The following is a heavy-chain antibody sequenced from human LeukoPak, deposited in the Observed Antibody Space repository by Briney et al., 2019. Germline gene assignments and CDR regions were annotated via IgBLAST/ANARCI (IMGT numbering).Heavy chain of an antibody. Sequence: GGSLRLSRAPSGFTFSSYSMNWVRHAPGKRLACASSIRTSSSYIYHADSVKGRFTISRDDAKNSLYLQMNSLRAEDTAVYYCARDSTYYYDSSGYPPDYWGQGTLVTVSS. CDR3: ARDSTYYYDSSGYPPDY. CDR1: GFTFSSYS. V-gene: IGHV3-21*01. D-gene: IGHD3-22*01. J-gene: IGHJ4*02. CDR2: IRTSSSYI.